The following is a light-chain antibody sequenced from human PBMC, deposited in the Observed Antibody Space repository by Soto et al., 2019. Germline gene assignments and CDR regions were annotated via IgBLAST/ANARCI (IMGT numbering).Light chain of an antibody. J-gene: IGKJ3*01. CDR2: DAS. Sequence: DIQLTQSPSSLSASLGDRVTITCRASQDVNNYLNWYQQKPGKPPKLLIYDASKLGRGVPPRFSASRSGTDFTFTITDLQPEDFATYYCQQYDALPPAFGPGTKVDI. V-gene: IGKV1-33*01. CDR3: QQYDALPPA. CDR1: QDVNNY.